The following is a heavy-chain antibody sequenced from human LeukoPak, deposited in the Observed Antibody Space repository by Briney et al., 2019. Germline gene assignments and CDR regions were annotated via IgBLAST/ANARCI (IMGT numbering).Heavy chain of an antibody. CDR2: INTDGTYT. D-gene: IGHD3-22*01. V-gene: IGHV3-74*01. J-gene: IGHJ4*02. CDR3: ARVISGYYLVDY. CDR1: GFTFSNYW. Sequence: PGESLRLSCAASGFTFSNYWIHWVRQAPGKGLVWVSRINTDGTYTTYADSVKGRFTISRDNAKNTLYLQMNSLRAEDTAVYYCARVISGYYLVDYWGQGTLVTVSS.